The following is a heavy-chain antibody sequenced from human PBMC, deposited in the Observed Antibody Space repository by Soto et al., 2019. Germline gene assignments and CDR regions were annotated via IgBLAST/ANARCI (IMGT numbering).Heavy chain of an antibody. J-gene: IGHJ4*02. CDR2: IYYSGST. D-gene: IGHD2-21*01. CDR1: GGSISSYY. V-gene: IGHV4-59*01. CDR3: ARHKKYCGGDCVAYYFDY. Sequence: SETLSLTCTVSGGSISSYYWSWIRQPPGKGLEWIGYIYYSGSTNYNPSLKSRVTISVDTSKNQFSLKLSSVTAADTAVYYCARHKKYCGGDCVAYYFDYWGQGTLVTVSS.